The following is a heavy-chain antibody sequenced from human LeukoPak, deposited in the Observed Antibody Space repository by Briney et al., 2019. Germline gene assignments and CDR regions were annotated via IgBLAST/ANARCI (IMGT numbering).Heavy chain of an antibody. Sequence: GGSLRLSCAASGFTFSSYAMTWVRQAPGKGLEWVSAISASGGSTYYADSVKGRFTISRDNSKDTLYLQMNSLRAEDTALYYCAKGPTRQGYCSTTSCRDYYFDYWGQGTLVTVSS. D-gene: IGHD2-2*01. CDR2: ISASGGST. CDR3: AKGPTRQGYCSTTSCRDYYFDY. V-gene: IGHV3-23*01. CDR1: GFTFSSYA. J-gene: IGHJ4*02.